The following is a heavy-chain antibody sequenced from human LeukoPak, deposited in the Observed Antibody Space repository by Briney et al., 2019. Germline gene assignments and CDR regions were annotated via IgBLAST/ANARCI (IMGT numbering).Heavy chain of an antibody. CDR1: GYTFTNYA. Sequence: GASVKVSCKASGYTFTNYAIHWIRQAPGQRLEWMGWISGGSGSTKYLQKLQGRVTITRDRSASTAYVELSSLISEDTAVYYCARDYGYSLLFYWGQGTLVSVSS. D-gene: IGHD5-12*01. CDR2: ISGGSGST. J-gene: IGHJ4*02. CDR3: ARDYGYSLLFY. V-gene: IGHV1-3*01.